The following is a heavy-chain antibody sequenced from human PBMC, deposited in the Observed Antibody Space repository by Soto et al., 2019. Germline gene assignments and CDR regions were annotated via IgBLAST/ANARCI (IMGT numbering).Heavy chain of an antibody. J-gene: IGHJ5*02. V-gene: IGHV3-66*01. CDR3: TRRPGS. Sequence: EVQLVESGGGLVQPGESLRLSCAASGFTVSNNYMSWVCQAPGKGLEWVSFIYSGGNTYYAGSVKGRFTISRDKSKNTLYLQMSILGAEDTAVYYCTRRPGSWGQGTLVTVSS. CDR1: GFTVSNNY. CDR2: IYSGGNT. D-gene: IGHD7-27*01.